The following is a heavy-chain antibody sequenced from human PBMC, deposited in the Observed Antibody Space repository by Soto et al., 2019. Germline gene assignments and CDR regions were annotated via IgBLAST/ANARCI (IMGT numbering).Heavy chain of an antibody. Sequence: QVQLVQSGAEVKKPGASVKVACKASGYTFTSYDIKWVRQATGQGLEWMGWMNPTTGSTGFAQKFQGRVTMISTTSISAAYLVLSSLTSEDTAVYYCARGRLGAGTVDSWGQGTLVTVSS. V-gene: IGHV1-8*01. J-gene: IGHJ4*02. CDR3: ARGRLGAGTVDS. D-gene: IGHD1-7*01. CDR1: GYTFTSYD. CDR2: MNPTTGST.